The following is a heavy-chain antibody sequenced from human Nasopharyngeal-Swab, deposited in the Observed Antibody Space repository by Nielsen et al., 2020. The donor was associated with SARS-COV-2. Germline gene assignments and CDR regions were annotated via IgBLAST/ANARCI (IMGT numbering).Heavy chain of an antibody. Sequence: ASVKVSCKASGYTFTSYAMHWVRQAPGQRLEWMGWINAGNGNTKYSQKFQGRVTITRDTSASTAYMELSSLRSDDTAVYYCARDIQSGYCSGGSCIGDYYYYMDVWGKGTTVTVSS. CDR2: INAGNGNT. V-gene: IGHV1-3*01. J-gene: IGHJ6*03. CDR1: GYTFTSYA. CDR3: ARDIQSGYCSGGSCIGDYYYYMDV. D-gene: IGHD2-15*01.